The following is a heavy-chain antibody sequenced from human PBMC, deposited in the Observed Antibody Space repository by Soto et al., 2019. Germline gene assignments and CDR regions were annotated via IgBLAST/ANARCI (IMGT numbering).Heavy chain of an antibody. D-gene: IGHD1-26*01. CDR1: GFTFTNYA. CDR3: AKSLLVGAIWGFDY. J-gene: IGHJ4*02. Sequence: GGSLRLSCAASGFTFTNYAMNWVRQAPGKGLEWVSTITVIGSTYYSDTVKGRFTISINTFKNTLYLQMNILMAEDTAVYYAAKSLLVGAIWGFDYWGQGTLVTVSS. CDR2: ITVIGST. V-gene: IGHV3-23*01.